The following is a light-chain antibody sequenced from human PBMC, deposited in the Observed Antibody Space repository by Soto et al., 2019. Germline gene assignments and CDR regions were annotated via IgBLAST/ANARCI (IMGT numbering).Light chain of an antibody. Sequence: EIVLKQSPATLSLSPGERATLSCRASQSVSSYLAWYQQKPGQAPRLLIYDASNKSTGIPARFSGSGSGTDFTLTISSLEPEDFAIYYCQLRSNWPPVTFGGGTKVEIK. J-gene: IGKJ4*01. CDR1: QSVSSY. CDR3: QLRSNWPPVT. V-gene: IGKV3-11*01. CDR2: DAS.